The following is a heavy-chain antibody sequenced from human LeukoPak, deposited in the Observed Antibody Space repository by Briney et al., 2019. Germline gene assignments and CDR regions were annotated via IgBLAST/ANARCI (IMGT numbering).Heavy chain of an antibody. CDR2: LSHSGSS. Sequence: SETLSLTCTVSGYSISSGYYWDWIRQPPGKGLEWIGTLSHSGSSYYNPSLKSRVTISVDTSKNQFSLKLSSVTAADTAVYYCARVNSSSWYYFDYWGQGTLVTVSS. J-gene: IGHJ4*02. CDR3: ARVNSSSWYYFDY. D-gene: IGHD6-13*01. CDR1: GYSISSGYY. V-gene: IGHV4-38-2*02.